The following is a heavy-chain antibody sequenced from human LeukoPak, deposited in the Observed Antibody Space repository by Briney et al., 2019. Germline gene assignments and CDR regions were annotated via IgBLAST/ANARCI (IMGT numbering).Heavy chain of an antibody. J-gene: IGHJ5*02. V-gene: IGHV4-34*01. CDR1: GGSFSGYY. Sequence: SETLSLTCAVYGGSFSGYYWSWIRQPPGKGLEWIGEINHSGSTNYNPSLKGRVTISVDTSKNQFSLKLSSVTAADTAVYYCARYSIAAAGIWFDPWGQGTLVTVSS. CDR3: ARYSIAAAGIWFDP. CDR2: INHSGST. D-gene: IGHD6-13*01.